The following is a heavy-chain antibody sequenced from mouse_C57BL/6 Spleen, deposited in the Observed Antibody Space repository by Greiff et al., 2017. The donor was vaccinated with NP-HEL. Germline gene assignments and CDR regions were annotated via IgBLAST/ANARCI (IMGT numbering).Heavy chain of an antibody. V-gene: IGHV3-6*01. CDR2: ISYDGSN. CDR1: GYSITSGYY. CDR3: AREGSNYFDY. J-gene: IGHJ2*01. Sequence: EVKLQESGPGLVKPSQSLSLTCSVTGYSITSGYYWNWIRQLPGNKLEWMGYISYDGSNNYNPSLKNRISITRDTSKNQFFLKLNSVTTEDTATYYCAREGSNYFDYWGQGTTLTVSS. D-gene: IGHD1-1*01.